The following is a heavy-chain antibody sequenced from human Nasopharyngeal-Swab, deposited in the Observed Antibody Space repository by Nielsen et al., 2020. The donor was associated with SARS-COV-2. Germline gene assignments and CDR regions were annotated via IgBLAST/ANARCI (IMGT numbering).Heavy chain of an antibody. Sequence: GGSLRLSCAASGYSFSRYWMHWVRQTPGDGLVWVSRIDEYGAITNYADSVEGRFTISRDNAKNTLYLQMNSLRVEDTAVYYCVKHQGSSSDQWGQGTLVTVSS. CDR1: GYSFSRYW. V-gene: IGHV3-74*01. CDR2: IDEYGAIT. CDR3: VKHQGSSSDQ. J-gene: IGHJ4*02.